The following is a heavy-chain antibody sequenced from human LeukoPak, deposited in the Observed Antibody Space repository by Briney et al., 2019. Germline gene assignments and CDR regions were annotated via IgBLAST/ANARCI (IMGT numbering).Heavy chain of an antibody. V-gene: IGHV3-33*01. CDR1: GFSFSSYG. CDR3: ARGQLVYDY. J-gene: IGHJ4*02. CDR2: IWNDGNSK. Sequence: QPGGSLRLSCAASGFSFSSYGMHWVRQAPGKGLEWVAVIWNDGNSKYYSDSVKGRFTVSRDNSKNTLYLQMNSLRAEDTAVYYCARGQLVYDYWGQGTLVTVSS. D-gene: IGHD6-6*01.